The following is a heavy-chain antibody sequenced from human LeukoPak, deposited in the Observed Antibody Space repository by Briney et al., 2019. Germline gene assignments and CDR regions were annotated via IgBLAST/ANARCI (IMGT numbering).Heavy chain of an antibody. CDR2: ISYDGSNK. CDR3: AKDHDSSGIDY. V-gene: IGHV3-30*18. D-gene: IGHD3-22*01. CDR1: GFTFSSYS. J-gene: IGHJ4*02. Sequence: GGSLRLSCAASGFTFSSYSMNWVRQAPGKGLEWVAVISYDGSNKYYADSVKGRFTISRDNSKNTLYLQMNSLRAEDTAVYYCAKDHDSSGIDYWGQGTLVTVSS.